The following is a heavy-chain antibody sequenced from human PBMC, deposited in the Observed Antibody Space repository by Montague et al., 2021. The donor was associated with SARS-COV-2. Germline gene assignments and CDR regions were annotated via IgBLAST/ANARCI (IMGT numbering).Heavy chain of an antibody. CDR3: ARDATMVSHSYFDY. D-gene: IGHD4/OR15-4a*01. CDR1: GGSISSSNW. Sequence: SETLSLTCAVSGGSISSSNWWSWVRQPPGKGLEWIGEIYHSGSTDYNPSLKSRVTISVDKSENQFPLKLSSVTAADTAVYYCARDATMVSHSYFDYWGQGTLVTVSS. CDR2: IYHSGST. J-gene: IGHJ4*02. V-gene: IGHV4-4*02.